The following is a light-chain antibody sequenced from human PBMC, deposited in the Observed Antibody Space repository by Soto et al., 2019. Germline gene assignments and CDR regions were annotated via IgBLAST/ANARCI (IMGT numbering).Light chain of an antibody. J-gene: IGKJ1*01. CDR1: QTVRGEY. CDR3: QQYSDSPRT. V-gene: IGKV3-20*01. Sequence: EIVLTQSPGTLSLSPGDRVTVSCRASQTVRGEYLAWYQQKRGQPPRLLIYGAFNRAGGIPDRFSGSGSGTDFTLTISRLEPEDFEVYYRQQYSDSPRTFGQGTKVDI. CDR2: GAF.